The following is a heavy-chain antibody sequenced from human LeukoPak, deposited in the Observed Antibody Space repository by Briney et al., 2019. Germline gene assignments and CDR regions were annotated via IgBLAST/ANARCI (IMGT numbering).Heavy chain of an antibody. Sequence: SETLSLTCTVSGGSISSYYWSWIRQPPGKGLEWIGYIYYSGSTNYNPSLKSQVTISVDTSKNQFSLKLSSVTAADTAVYYCARSSPLHDAFDIWGQGTMVTVSS. CDR3: ARSSPLHDAFDI. CDR1: GGSISSYY. V-gene: IGHV4-59*01. CDR2: IYYSGST. J-gene: IGHJ3*02.